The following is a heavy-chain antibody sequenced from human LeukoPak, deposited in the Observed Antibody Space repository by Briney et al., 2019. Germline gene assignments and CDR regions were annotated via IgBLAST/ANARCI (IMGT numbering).Heavy chain of an antibody. Sequence: SETLSLTCTVSGDSLSRDTYFWGWIRQSPEKGLEWIGSIDSSGTTHYNSSLKSRVVISVDTSRNEVSLNLTSVTSADTAAYYCARHGYIQFWLYWGQGTQVIVSS. D-gene: IGHD5-18*01. V-gene: IGHV4-39*01. CDR3: ARHGYIQFWLY. J-gene: IGHJ4*02. CDR1: GDSLSRDTYF. CDR2: IDSSGTT.